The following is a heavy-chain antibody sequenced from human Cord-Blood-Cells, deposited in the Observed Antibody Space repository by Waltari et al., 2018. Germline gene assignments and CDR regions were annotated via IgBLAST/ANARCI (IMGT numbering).Heavy chain of an antibody. Sequence: QVQLQQWGAGLLKPSETLSLTCAVYGGSFSGYYWSWIRQPPGKGLEWIGEINHSGSTNKNPSLKSRVTIAVDTSKDQFSLKLSSVTAADTAVYYCVRGVFVSSSWYYFDYWGQGTLVTVSS. J-gene: IGHJ4*02. V-gene: IGHV4-34*01. CDR1: GGSFSGYY. D-gene: IGHD6-13*01. CDR3: VRGVFVSSSWYYFDY. CDR2: INHSGST.